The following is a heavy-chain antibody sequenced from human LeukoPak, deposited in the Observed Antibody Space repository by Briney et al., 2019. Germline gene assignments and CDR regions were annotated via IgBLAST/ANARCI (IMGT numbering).Heavy chain of an antibody. CDR2: ISSSGSTI. CDR1: GFTFSDYY. D-gene: IGHD3-10*01. CDR3: AKGTQRGNSGWGYFIDY. J-gene: IGHJ4*02. V-gene: IGHV3-11*01. Sequence: GGSLRLSCAASGFTFSDYYMSWIRQAPGKGLEWVSYISSSGSTIYYADSVKGRFTISRDNAKNSLYLQMNNLRAEDTALYYCAKGTQRGNSGWGYFIDYWGQGTLVTVSS.